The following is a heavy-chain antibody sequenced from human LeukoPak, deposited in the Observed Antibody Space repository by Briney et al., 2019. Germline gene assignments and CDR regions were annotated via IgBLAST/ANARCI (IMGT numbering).Heavy chain of an antibody. CDR1: GGSISSYY. CDR2: IYYSGST. J-gene: IGHJ4*02. V-gene: IGHV4-59*13. D-gene: IGHD2-15*01. CDR3: ARANCSGGSCYLPQYYFDY. Sequence: PSETLSLTCTVSGGSISSYYWSWIRQPPGKGLEWIGYIYYSGSTNYNPSLKSRVTISVDTSKNQFSLKLSSVTAADTAVYYCARANCSGGSCYLPQYYFDYWGQGTLVTVSS.